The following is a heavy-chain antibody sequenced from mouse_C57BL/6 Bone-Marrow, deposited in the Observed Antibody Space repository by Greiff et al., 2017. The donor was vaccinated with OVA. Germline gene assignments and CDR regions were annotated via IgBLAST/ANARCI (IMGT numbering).Heavy chain of an antibody. J-gene: IGHJ4*01. D-gene: IGHD1-1*01. CDR3: ARTLATVVARGYAMDY. V-gene: IGHV1-64*01. CDR2: IHPNSGST. Sequence: QVHVKQSGAELVKPGASVKLSCKASGYTFTSYWMHWVKPRPGQGLEWIGMIHPNSGSTNYNEKFTSKAPLTVDKSSSPSYMQLSSLTSEDSAVYYCARTLATVVARGYAMDYWGQGTSVTVSS. CDR1: GYTFTSYW.